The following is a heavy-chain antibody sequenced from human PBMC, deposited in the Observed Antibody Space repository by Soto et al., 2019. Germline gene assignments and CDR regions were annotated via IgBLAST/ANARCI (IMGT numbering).Heavy chain of an antibody. J-gene: IGHJ6*02. V-gene: IGHV3-13*01. D-gene: IGHD3-22*01. CDR3: ASGRTDYYDSSRGGMDV. CDR1: GFTFSSYD. Sequence: GGSLRLSCAASGFTFSSYDMHWVRQATGKGLEWVSAIGTAGDTYYPGSVKGRFTISRENAKNSLYLQMNSLRAEDTAVYYCASGRTDYYDSSRGGMDVWGQGTTVTVSS. CDR2: IGTAGDT.